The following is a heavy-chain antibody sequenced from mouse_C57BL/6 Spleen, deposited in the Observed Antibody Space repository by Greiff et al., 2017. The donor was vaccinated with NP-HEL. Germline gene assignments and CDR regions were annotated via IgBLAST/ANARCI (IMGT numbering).Heavy chain of an antibody. D-gene: IGHD2-1*01. Sequence: DVMLVESGGGLVKPGGSLKLSCAASGFTFSDYGMHWVRQAPEKGLEWVAYISSGSSTIYYADTVKGRFTISRDNAKNTLFLQMTSLRSEDTAMYYCARGAGNYYFDYWGQGTTLTVSS. V-gene: IGHV5-17*01. CDR1: GFTFSDYG. CDR2: ISSGSSTI. J-gene: IGHJ2*01. CDR3: ARGAGNYYFDY.